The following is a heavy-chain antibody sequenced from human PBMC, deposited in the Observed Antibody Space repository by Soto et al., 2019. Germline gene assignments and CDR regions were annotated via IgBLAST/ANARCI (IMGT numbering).Heavy chain of an antibody. V-gene: IGHV5-51*01. J-gene: IGHJ5*01. CDR1: GYPLTNHW. D-gene: IGHD4-4*01. CDR3: ARLVSLLQPIDS. Sequence: GESLNTSCQTSGYPLTNHWIGLVRPMPGGGRVELGLVSPRNCDVRNSPSFEGQVTISADRSTATAFLQWRSLAAADSALYFCARLVSLLQPIDSWGQGTPVTVSS. CDR2: VSPRNCDV.